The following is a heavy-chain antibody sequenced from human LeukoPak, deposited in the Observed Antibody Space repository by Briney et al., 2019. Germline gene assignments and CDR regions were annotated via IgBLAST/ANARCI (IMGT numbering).Heavy chain of an antibody. CDR1: GGSISSYY. V-gene: IGHV4-59*12. J-gene: IGHJ4*02. Sequence: SETLTLTCTVSGGSISSYYWSWIRQPPGKGLEWIGYIYYSGSTNYNPSLKSRVTISVDTSKNQFSLKLSSVTAADTAVYYCARGGISGYVYWGQGTLVTVSS. D-gene: IGHD5-12*01. CDR3: ARGGISGYVY. CDR2: IYYSGST.